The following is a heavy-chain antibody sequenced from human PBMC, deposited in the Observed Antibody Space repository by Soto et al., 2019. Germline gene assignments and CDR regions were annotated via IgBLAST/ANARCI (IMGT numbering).Heavy chain of an antibody. D-gene: IGHD3-10*01. J-gene: IGHJ4*02. CDR1: GFTFSSYA. CDR2: ISGSGGST. V-gene: IGHV3-23*01. CDR3: AKDLRASYYGSGSYYNMDY. Sequence: GGSLRLSCAASGFTFSSYAMSWVRQAPGKGLEWVSAISGSGGSTYYADSVKGRFTISRDNSKNTLYLQMNSLRAEDTAVYYCAKDLRASYYGSGSYYNMDYWGQGTLVTVSS.